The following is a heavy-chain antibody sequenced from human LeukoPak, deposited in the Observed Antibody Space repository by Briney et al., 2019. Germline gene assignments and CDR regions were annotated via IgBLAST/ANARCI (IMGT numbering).Heavy chain of an antibody. J-gene: IGHJ4*02. Sequence: GGSLRLSCAASGFTFSSYAMSWVRQAPGKGLEWVSAISGSGGSTYYADSVKDRFTISRDNSRGTLYLQMNSLRVEDTAVYYCVKGSAAVRPYYFDYWGQGTLVTVSS. CDR1: GFTFSSYA. CDR2: ISGSGGST. CDR3: VKGSAAVRPYYFDY. D-gene: IGHD6-13*01. V-gene: IGHV3-23*01.